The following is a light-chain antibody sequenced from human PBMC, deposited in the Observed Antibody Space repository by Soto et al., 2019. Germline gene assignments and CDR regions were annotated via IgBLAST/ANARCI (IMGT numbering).Light chain of an antibody. Sequence: AIPLTQSPSSLSASVGDRVTITCRASQGISSALAWYQQKPGKAPKLLIYDASNLESGVPSRFSGSGSGTDFTLTISSLQPEDFATYYCQQFNSYPPLTFGGGTKVEIK. J-gene: IGKJ4*01. CDR1: QGISSA. CDR2: DAS. CDR3: QQFNSYPPLT. V-gene: IGKV1-13*02.